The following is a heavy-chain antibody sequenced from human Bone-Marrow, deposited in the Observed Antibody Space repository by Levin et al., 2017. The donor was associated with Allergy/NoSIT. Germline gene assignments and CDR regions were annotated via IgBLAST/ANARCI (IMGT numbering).Heavy chain of an antibody. Sequence: SCAASGFTFSSYSMNWVRQAPGKGLEWVSSISSSGGYIYYTDSLKGRFTISRDNAKNSLYLQINSLRAEDTAVYYCARDGRGYFSIDYWGQGTLVTVSS. CDR2: ISSSGGYI. D-gene: IGHD3-22*01. CDR1: GFTFSSYS. V-gene: IGHV3-21*01. CDR3: ARDGRGYFSIDY. J-gene: IGHJ4*02.